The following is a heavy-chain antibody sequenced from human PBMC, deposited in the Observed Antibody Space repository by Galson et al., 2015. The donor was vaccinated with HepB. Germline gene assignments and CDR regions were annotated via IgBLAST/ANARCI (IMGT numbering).Heavy chain of an antibody. Sequence: SVKVSCKASGDSFSAFAINWVRQAPGQGLEWMGRIIPILGMPNYAQNFQGRVTITADRSTTAAYMELSSLRSEDTAVYYCASSVETSTDVDYWGQGTLVTVSS. V-gene: IGHV1-69*04. CDR1: GDSFSAFA. CDR3: ASSVETSTDVDY. J-gene: IGHJ4*02. CDR2: IIPILGMP. D-gene: IGHD5-18*01.